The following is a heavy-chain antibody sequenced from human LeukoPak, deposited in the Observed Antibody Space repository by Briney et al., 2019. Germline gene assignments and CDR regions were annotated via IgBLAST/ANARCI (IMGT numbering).Heavy chain of an antibody. CDR3: ARPSGYPYYYYMDV. Sequence: GGSLRLSCAASGFTFSSYSMNWVRQAPGKGLEWVSSISSSSSYIYYADSVKGRFTISRDNAKNSLYLQMHSLRAEDTAVYYCARPSGYPYYYYMDVWGKGTTVTISS. V-gene: IGHV3-21*01. J-gene: IGHJ6*03. D-gene: IGHD3-3*01. CDR2: ISSSSSYI. CDR1: GFTFSSYS.